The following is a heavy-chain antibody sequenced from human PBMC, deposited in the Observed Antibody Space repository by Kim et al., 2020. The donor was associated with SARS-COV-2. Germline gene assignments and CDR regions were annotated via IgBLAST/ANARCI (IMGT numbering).Heavy chain of an antibody. J-gene: IGHJ5*02. V-gene: IGHV3-23*01. Sequence: ADSVKGRFNISRDNSKNTLYLQMNSLRAEDTAVDYCAKGAQIVLMVYAISWGQGTLVTVSS. CDR3: AKGAQIVLMVYAIS. D-gene: IGHD2-8*01.